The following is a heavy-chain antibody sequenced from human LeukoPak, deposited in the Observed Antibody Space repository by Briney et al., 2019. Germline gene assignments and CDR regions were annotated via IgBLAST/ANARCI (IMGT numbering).Heavy chain of an antibody. D-gene: IGHD2-8*01. CDR2: FYTSGNT. V-gene: IGHV4-4*07. Sequence: SETLSLTCSVSGGSLSTDFWSWIRQPAGKGLEWIGRFYTSGNTDYNPSLKSRVTMSVDTSKNQFSLKLDSVTAADTAVYYCARSPYCTNGVCYLKYYFDYWGQGTLVTVSS. CDR3: ARSPYCTNGVCYLKYYFDY. J-gene: IGHJ4*02. CDR1: GGSLSTDF.